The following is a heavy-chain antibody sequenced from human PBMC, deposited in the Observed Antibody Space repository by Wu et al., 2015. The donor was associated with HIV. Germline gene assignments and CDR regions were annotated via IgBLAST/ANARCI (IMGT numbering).Heavy chain of an antibody. CDR2: IDPNRGDT. V-gene: IGHV1-2*02. D-gene: IGHD3-10*01. CDR1: GYTFTGYY. Sequence: VRLVQSGAEVKKPGASVRVSCKTSGYTFTGYYMHWVRQAPGQGLEWMGWIDPNRGDTNYAQKFQGRVTMTRDTSISTAYMELSRLRSDDTAVYYCAGVWFGELSEWFDPWGQGTLVTVSS. J-gene: IGHJ5*02. CDR3: AGVWFGELSEWFDP.